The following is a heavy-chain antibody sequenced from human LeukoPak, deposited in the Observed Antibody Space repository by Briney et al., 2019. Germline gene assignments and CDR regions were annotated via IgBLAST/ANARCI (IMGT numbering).Heavy chain of an antibody. V-gene: IGHV3-7*01. J-gene: IGHJ3*02. CDR1: GFTFSTYW. D-gene: IGHD6-13*01. CDR3: AREVYSSSRPADAFDI. CDR2: IMQDESEK. Sequence: GGSLRLSCVGSGFTFSTYWMSWVRQAPGKGLESVANIMQDESEKNYVDSVKGRFTISRDNAKNSLYLQMNSLRAEDTAVYYCAREVYSSSRPADAFDIWGQGTVVTVSS.